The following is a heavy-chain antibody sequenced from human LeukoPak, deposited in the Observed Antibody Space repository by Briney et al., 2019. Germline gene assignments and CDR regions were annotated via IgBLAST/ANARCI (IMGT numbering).Heavy chain of an antibody. CDR2: IYPGDSDI. J-gene: IGHJ4*02. Sequence: GESLKISCKASGYNFTSYWIDWVRQMPGKGLQWMGIIYPGDSDIRYSPSFQGQVTISADKSISTAYLQWSSLKASDTAMYYCARHPHGSNFDYRGQGTLVTVSS. CDR3: ARHPHGSNFDY. CDR1: GYNFTSYW. V-gene: IGHV5-51*01. D-gene: IGHD2-8*01.